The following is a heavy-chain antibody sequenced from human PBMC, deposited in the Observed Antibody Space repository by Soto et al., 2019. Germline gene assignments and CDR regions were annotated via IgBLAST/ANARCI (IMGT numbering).Heavy chain of an antibody. CDR1: GGSFSGYY. Sequence: PXETLSLTCAVYGGSFSGYYWSWIRHPPGKGLEWIGEINHSGSTNYNPSLKSRVTISVDTSKNQFSLKLSSVTAADTAVYYCARGPPLRFLEWLLYGPFDYWGQGTLVTVSS. CDR2: INHSGST. CDR3: ARGPPLRFLEWLLYGPFDY. V-gene: IGHV4-34*01. J-gene: IGHJ4*02. D-gene: IGHD3-3*01.